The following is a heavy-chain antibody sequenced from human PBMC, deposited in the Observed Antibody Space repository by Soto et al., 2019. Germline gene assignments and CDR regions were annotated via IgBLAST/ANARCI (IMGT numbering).Heavy chain of an antibody. CDR1: GGSISSYY. J-gene: IGHJ5*02. V-gene: IGHV4-59*01. Sequence: SETLSLTCTVSGGSISSYYWSWIRQPPGKGLEWIGYIYYSGSTNYNPSLKSRVTISVDTSKNQFSLKLSSVTAADTAVYYCARVRDIVVVPAATISGFDPWGQGTLVTVS. D-gene: IGHD2-2*01. CDR2: IYYSGST. CDR3: ARVRDIVVVPAATISGFDP.